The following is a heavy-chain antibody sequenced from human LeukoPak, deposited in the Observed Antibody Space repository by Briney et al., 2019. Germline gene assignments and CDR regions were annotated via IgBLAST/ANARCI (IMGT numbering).Heavy chain of an antibody. CDR1: GFTVSSNY. CDR3: ARGYYAILTGYSPLDY. J-gene: IGHJ4*02. CDR2: IYRRGST. D-gene: IGHD3-9*01. Sequence: PGGSLRLSCAASGFTVSSNYMSWVRQAPGEGLGWVLVIYRRGSTYYANSVKGSSTISRDNSKKTMYLKMNSLRAEDPAVYYCARGYYAILTGYSPLDYWGQGTLVTVSS. V-gene: IGHV3-53*01.